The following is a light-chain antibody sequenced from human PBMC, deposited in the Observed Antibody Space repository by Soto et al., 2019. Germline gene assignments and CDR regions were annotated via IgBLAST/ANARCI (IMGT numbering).Light chain of an antibody. CDR1: QSVSSN. J-gene: IGKJ1*01. Sequence: EIVMTQSPATLSVSPGERATLSCRASQSVSSNLAWYQQKSGQAPRLLIYGASTRATGIPARFSGSGSGTEFTLTFSSLQSEDFAVYYCQQYNNWPPLTFGQGTKVEIK. CDR2: GAS. CDR3: QQYNNWPPLT. V-gene: IGKV3-15*01.